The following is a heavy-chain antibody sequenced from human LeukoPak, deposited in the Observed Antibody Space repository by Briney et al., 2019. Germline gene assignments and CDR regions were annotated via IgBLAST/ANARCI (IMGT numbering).Heavy chain of an antibody. D-gene: IGHD2-21*02. V-gene: IGHV3-7*01. J-gene: IGHJ4*02. CDR3: ATDRDNSDWQKRFDS. CDR2: INKDASER. Sequence: GGSLRLSCAASGFTLSTYWMNWYRQAPGKGLEWVGNINKDASERNYVDSVRGRFTISRDNAKNSLHLQMNSLRAEDTAVYYCATDRDNSDWQKRFDSWGQGTLVTVSS. CDR1: GFTLSTYW.